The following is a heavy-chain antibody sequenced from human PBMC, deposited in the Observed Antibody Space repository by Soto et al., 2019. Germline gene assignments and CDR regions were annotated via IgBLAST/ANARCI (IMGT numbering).Heavy chain of an antibody. CDR1: GLIFSDYH. D-gene: IGHD6-19*01. J-gene: IGHJ6*02. V-gene: IGHV3-72*01. CDR2: IRGKANSYTT. Sequence: EVQLVESGGGLVQPGGSLRLSCAASGLIFSDYHMDWVRQAPGKGLEWVGRIRGKANSYTTEYAAPVKGRFTISRDDSKNSLYLQMNSLKSEDTAVYYCAMLGGWSGGSSGMDVWGQGTTVTVS. CDR3: AMLGGWSGGSSGMDV.